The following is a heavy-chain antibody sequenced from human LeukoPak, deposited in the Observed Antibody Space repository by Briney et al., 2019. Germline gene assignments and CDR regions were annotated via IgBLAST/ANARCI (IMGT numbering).Heavy chain of an antibody. Sequence: GGSLRLSCAASGFTFSSYWMSWVRQAPGKGLECVANIKQDGSEKYYVDSVKGRFTISRDNAKNSLYLQMNSLRAEDTAVYYCARGSGSYYYYGMDVWGKGTTVTVSS. D-gene: IGHD3-10*01. CDR2: IKQDGSEK. CDR3: ARGSGSYYYYGMDV. J-gene: IGHJ6*04. CDR1: GFTFSSYW. V-gene: IGHV3-7*03.